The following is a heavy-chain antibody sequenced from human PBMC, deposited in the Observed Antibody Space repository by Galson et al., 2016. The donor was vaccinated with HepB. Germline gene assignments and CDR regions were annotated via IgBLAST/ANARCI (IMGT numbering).Heavy chain of an antibody. Sequence: SLRLSCAASGFTFSTSAVHWVRQAPGKGQEWVAVISSDGSNQFYADSVTGRFTISRDNSKDTLYLQMNSLRAEDTAVYYCAKDGGYTYALGYWGRGTLVTVSS. CDR1: GFTFSTSA. CDR2: ISSDGSNQ. V-gene: IGHV3-30-3*01. CDR3: AKDGGYTYALGY. D-gene: IGHD5-18*01. J-gene: IGHJ4*02.